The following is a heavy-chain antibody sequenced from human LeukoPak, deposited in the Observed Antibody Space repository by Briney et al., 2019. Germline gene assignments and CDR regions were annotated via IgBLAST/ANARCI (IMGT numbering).Heavy chain of an antibody. CDR1: GGSISSIDSY. V-gene: IGHV4-39*07. D-gene: IGHD2-21*02. CDR3: ARDYCAGGACFGRWFDP. J-gene: IGHJ5*02. Sequence: SETLSLTCTVSGGSISSIDSYWGWLRQPPGKGLEWIGRVYHRGSTVFNPSLKSRVSLSVDTSKNECSLRMTSVCAADTAVYYCARDYCAGGACFGRWFDPWGQGTLVTVSS. CDR2: VYHRGST.